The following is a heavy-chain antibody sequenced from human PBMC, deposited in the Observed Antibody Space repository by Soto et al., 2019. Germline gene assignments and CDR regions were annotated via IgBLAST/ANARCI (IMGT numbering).Heavy chain of an antibody. V-gene: IGHV3-30*18. Sequence: GGSLRLSCAASGFTFSSYGMHWVRQAPGKGLGWVAVISYDGSNKYYADSVKGRFTISRDNSKNTLYLQMNSLGAEGTAVYYCAKVRLLTSYFDYWGQGTLVTVSS. D-gene: IGHD3-22*01. J-gene: IGHJ4*02. CDR3: AKVRLLTSYFDY. CDR2: ISYDGSNK. CDR1: GFTFSSYG.